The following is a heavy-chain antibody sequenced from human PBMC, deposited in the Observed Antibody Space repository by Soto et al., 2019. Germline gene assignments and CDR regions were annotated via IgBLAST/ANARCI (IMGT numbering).Heavy chain of an antibody. Sequence: GGSLRLACAASGFTFSSYWMSWVRQAPGKGLEWVANIKQDGSEKYYVDSVKGRFTISRDNAKNSLYLQMNSLRAEDTAVYYCARETAMFYYGMDVWGQGTTVTVSS. D-gene: IGHD5-18*01. CDR2: IKQDGSEK. V-gene: IGHV3-7*03. CDR1: GFTFSSYW. J-gene: IGHJ6*02. CDR3: ARETAMFYYGMDV.